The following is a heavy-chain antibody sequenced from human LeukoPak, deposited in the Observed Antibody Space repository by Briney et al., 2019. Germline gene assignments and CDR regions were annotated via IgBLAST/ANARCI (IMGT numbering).Heavy chain of an antibody. Sequence: PSETLSLTCTVSGGSISSYYWSWIRQTPGKGLECIAYIYYSGSTNYNPSLKSRVTISVDTSKNQFSLKLSSVTAADTAVYYCAQNPAETAAFDTWGEGKLVTASS. J-gene: IGHJ3*02. D-gene: IGHD5-18*01. CDR1: GGSISSYY. CDR2: IYYSGST. CDR3: AQNPAETAAFDT. V-gene: IGHV4-59*08.